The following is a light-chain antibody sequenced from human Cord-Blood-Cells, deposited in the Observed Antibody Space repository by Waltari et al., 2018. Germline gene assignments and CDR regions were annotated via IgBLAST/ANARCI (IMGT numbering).Light chain of an antibody. CDR3: QQRSNWPIT. V-gene: IGKV3-11*01. CDR2: DAS. Sequence: EIVFTQSPATLFLSPGERATLSSRASQSVSSYLAGYQQKPGQVPRLLIYDASNRATGIPARFSGSGSGTDFTLAISSLEPEDFAVYYGQQRSNWPITFGQGTRLEIK. CDR1: QSVSSY. J-gene: IGKJ5*01.